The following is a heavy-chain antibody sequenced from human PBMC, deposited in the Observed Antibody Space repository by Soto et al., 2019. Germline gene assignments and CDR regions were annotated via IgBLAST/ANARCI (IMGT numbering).Heavy chain of an antibody. V-gene: IGHV5-51*01. CDR2: MYPGDSDT. CDR3: ARAVTGTLHPYHLDY. Sequence: GAALKISREGSGYRFTSYWIGWVRQMTGKGLEWMNIMYPGDSDTRYSPSCQGQFTISVDKSINTAYLHWSSLKDSDSAIYFCARAVTGTLHPYHLDYRGQGTLVTVSS. D-gene: IGHD1-1*01. J-gene: IGHJ4*02. CDR1: GYRFTSYW.